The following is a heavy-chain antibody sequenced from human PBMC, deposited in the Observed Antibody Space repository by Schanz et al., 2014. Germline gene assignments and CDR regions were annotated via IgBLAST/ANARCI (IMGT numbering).Heavy chain of an antibody. Sequence: EVQLLESGGGLVQPGGSLKLSCAASGLIFSSYAMSWVRQAPGKGLEWVSAISGSGGSTYYADSVKGRFTISRDNSKNTLYLQMKSLRAEDTAVYYCARVKYCTITRCYRTKTEGIYYMDVWGKGTTVTVSS. D-gene: IGHD2-2*01. CDR2: ISGSGGST. V-gene: IGHV3-23*01. CDR1: GLIFSSYA. CDR3: ARVKYCTITRCYRTKTEGIYYMDV. J-gene: IGHJ6*03.